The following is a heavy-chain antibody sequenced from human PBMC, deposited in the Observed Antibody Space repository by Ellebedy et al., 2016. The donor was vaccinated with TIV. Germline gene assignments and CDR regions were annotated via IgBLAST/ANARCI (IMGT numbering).Heavy chain of an antibody. CDR1: GYTFTTYY. CDR2: INTGGGST. J-gene: IGHJ4*02. D-gene: IGHD3-22*01. Sequence: AASVTVSCKASGYTFTTYYIHWVRQAPGQGLEWMGIINTGGGSTGNPQKFQGRVTMTRDTSTSTVYMELGSLRSEDTAVYYCARGVRYYYDGSAYLPTALIYFDYWGQGTLVTVSS. CDR3: ARGVRYYYDGSAYLPTALIYFDY. V-gene: IGHV1-46*01.